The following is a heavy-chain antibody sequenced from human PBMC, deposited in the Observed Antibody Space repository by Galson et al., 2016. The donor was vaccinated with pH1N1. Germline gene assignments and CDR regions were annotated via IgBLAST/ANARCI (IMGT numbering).Heavy chain of an antibody. CDR2: IIGSGSIT. CDR3: VRETRDDYNYGNFDY. D-gene: IGHD5-24*01. V-gene: IGHV3-48*03. J-gene: IGHJ4*02. Sequence: LRLSCAASGFSFRTYEMHWVRQAPGKGLEWVSYIIGSGSITNYADSVRGRFTISRDNAKNSLFLQMDSLRAEDTAIYYCVRETRDDYNYGNFDYWGQGTLVTVSS. CDR1: GFSFRTYE.